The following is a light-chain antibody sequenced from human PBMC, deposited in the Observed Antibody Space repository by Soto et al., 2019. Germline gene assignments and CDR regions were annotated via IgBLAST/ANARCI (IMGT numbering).Light chain of an antibody. J-gene: IGLJ2*01. V-gene: IGLV2-14*01. CDR2: GVS. CDR1: RSDVGEYHY. CDR3: SSNTANNTMV. Sequence: SVLTQPASVSGSPGQSIPISCPGTRSDVGEYHYVSGYQQHPGKDPTLIIYGVSNRPSGRSNRFSGSKSGNTASLTVSGLPAEDEADYYCSSNTANNTMVFGGGTKVTVL.